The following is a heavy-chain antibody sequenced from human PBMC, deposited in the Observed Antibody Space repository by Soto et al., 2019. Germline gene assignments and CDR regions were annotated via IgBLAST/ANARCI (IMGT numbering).Heavy chain of an antibody. CDR3: ERHSTWLLLSDY. D-gene: IGHD3-22*01. V-gene: IGHV4-39*01. CDR2: IYYTGNT. Sequence: PSETLSLTCTVSGGSISNSNYYLGWLRQPPGKGLEWIGSIYYTGNTYYNPSLKSRVTISVDTSQNQFTLKLGSVTASDTAVYCCERHSTWLLLSDYWGQGTLVTVSS. J-gene: IGHJ4*02. CDR1: GGSISNSNYY.